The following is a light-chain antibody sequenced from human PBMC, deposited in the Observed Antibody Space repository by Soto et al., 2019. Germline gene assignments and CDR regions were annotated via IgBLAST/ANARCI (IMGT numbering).Light chain of an antibody. V-gene: IGKV3-11*01. CDR2: DAS. Sequence: EIVLTQSPATLSLSPGERATLSCRASQSISNSLAWYQQKPGQAPRLLIYDASSRATGIPDRFSGGGSGTDFTLTISRLEPEDFAVYYCQQRSNWPYLTFGGGTKVDIK. J-gene: IGKJ4*01. CDR1: QSISNS. CDR3: QQRSNWPYLT.